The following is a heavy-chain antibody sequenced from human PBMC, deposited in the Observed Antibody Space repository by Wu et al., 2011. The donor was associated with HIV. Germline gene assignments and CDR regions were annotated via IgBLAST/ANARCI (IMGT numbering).Heavy chain of an antibody. CDR1: GGTLRKYA. CDR3: AGSGEAAAHYLLLPQHP. D-gene: IGHD1-26*01. CDR2: IVPVLGGS. V-gene: IGHV1-69*11. J-gene: IGHJ6*04. Sequence: QAQLVQSGAEVREPGSSVKVSCKASGGTLRKYAFSWVRQAPGQGLEWMGGIVPVLGGSNYARKFQGRVTITADESRTTVHMELRSLRSDDSAVYFCAGSGEAAAHYLLLPQHPWGEGTTVIISS.